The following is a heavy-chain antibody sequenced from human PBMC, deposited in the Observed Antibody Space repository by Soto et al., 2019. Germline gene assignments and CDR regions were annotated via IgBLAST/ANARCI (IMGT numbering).Heavy chain of an antibody. D-gene: IGHD2-8*01. CDR1: AGSISTINYY. CDR2: ISFSRTT. Sequence: QVQLQESGPGLVRPSQTLSLTCTVSAGSISTINYYWIWIRQHPEQGLEGIVYISFSRTTFYHSSLKSRVTISLETSKKQFSLTLTSVTAADTAGYCCARSGQWDGFDPWGQGTMVTVSS. CDR3: ARSGQWDGFDP. J-gene: IGHJ3*01. V-gene: IGHV4-31*03.